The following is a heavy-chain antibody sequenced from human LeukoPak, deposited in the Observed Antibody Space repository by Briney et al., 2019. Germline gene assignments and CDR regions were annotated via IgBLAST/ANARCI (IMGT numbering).Heavy chain of an antibody. Sequence: SETLSLTCAVYGGSFSGYYWSWIRQPPGKGLEWIGEINHSGSTNYNPSLKGRVTISVDTSKNQFSLKLSSVTAADTAVYYCARAGYYGSGSYYNVVSGGYYYYGMDVWGQGTTVTVSS. CDR1: GGSFSGYY. J-gene: IGHJ6*02. V-gene: IGHV4-34*01. CDR3: ARAGYYGSGSYYNVVSGGYYYYGMDV. CDR2: INHSGST. D-gene: IGHD3-10*01.